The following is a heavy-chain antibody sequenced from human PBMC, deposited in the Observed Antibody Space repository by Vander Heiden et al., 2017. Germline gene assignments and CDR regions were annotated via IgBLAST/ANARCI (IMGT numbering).Heavy chain of an antibody. V-gene: IGHV3-74*01. D-gene: IGHD1-26*01. J-gene: IGHJ4*02. CDR1: GFTFSNFW. Sequence: EVQLVESGGGLVQPEGSLRLSCAASGFTFSNFWIDWVRQAPGKGLVWVSRINSDGSSTAYADSVKGRFTISRDNAKNTLYLQMDSLRVDDTALYYCARQYSASNNNGAGYWGQGTLVTVSS. CDR2: INSDGSST. CDR3: ARQYSASNNNGAGY.